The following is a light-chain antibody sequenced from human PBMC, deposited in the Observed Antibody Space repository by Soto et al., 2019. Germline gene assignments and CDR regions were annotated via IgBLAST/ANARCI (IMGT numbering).Light chain of an antibody. CDR3: HQYHNFPRT. CDR2: GAS. J-gene: IGKJ1*01. CDR1: QFVSTN. V-gene: IGKV3-15*01. Sequence: ELVMTQSPATLSVSPGERATLSCRASQFVSTNLAWYQQRPGQAPRLLIYGASTRAIGVPARFSGSGSGTEFTLTISSLQSDDFATYYCHQYHNFPRTFGQGTKVDI.